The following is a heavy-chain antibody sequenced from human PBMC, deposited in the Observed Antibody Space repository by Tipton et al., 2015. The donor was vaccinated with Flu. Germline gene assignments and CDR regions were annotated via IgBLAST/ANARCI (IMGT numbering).Heavy chain of an antibody. Sequence: SLRLSCATSGFTFSHYWMNWVRQAPGKGLEWVANINHDGSEKHYVESVKGRFTISRDNVKNLLYLQMNSLRAEDTAVYYCARVTGAYDYSDYWGQGTLATVSS. V-gene: IGHV3-7*01. CDR2: INHDGSEK. CDR1: GFTFSHYW. J-gene: IGHJ4*02. D-gene: IGHD5-12*01. CDR3: ARVTGAYDYSDY.